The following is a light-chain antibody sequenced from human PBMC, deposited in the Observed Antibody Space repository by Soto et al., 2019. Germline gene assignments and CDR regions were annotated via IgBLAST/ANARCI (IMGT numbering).Light chain of an antibody. CDR3: QQYGRSPIT. Sequence: EIVLTQSPATLSLSPWEGATLSCRAGQSVSSSYLAWYQQKPGQAPRLLIYGASSRATGIPDRFSGSGSGTDFTLTISRLEPEDFAVYYWQQYGRSPITFGQGTRLEMK. J-gene: IGKJ5*01. V-gene: IGKV3-20*01. CDR2: GAS. CDR1: QSVSSSY.